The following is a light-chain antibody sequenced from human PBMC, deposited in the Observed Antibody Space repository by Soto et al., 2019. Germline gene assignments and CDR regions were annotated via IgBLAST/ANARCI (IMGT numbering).Light chain of an antibody. CDR2: DVN. J-gene: IGLJ2*01. Sequence: QSALTQPASVSGSPGQSITISCTGTRSDIGAYNFVSWYQQHPGKAPKLILYDVNIRPSGVSYRFSGSKSGNTASLTISGLQAEDEADYYCTSWTTSTTMIFGGGTKVTVL. CDR3: TSWTTSTTMI. CDR1: RSDIGAYNF. V-gene: IGLV2-14*03.